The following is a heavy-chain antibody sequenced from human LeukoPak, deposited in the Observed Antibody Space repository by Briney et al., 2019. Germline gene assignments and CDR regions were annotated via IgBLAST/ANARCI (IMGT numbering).Heavy chain of an antibody. J-gene: IGHJ5*02. Sequence: SETLSLTCAVYGGSFSGFYWSWIRQPPGEGLEWIGEINHSGSTNYNPSLKSRVTMSIDTSKKQISLKLTSVTAADTAVYYCARASSYDSGTRYNPSWFGPWGRGTLVTVSS. CDR3: ARASSYDSGTRYNPSWFGP. CDR1: GGSFSGFY. D-gene: IGHD3-22*01. V-gene: IGHV4-34*01. CDR2: INHSGST.